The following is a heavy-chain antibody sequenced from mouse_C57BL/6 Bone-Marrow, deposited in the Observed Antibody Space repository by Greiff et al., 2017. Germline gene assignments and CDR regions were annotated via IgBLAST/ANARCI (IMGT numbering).Heavy chain of an antibody. CDR2: IYPGSGST. Sequence: VQLQQPGAELVKPGASVKMSCKASGYTFTSYWITWVKPRPGQGLEWIGDIYPGSGSTNYNEKFKSKATLTVDTSSSTAYMQLSSLTSEDSAVYCCARPYYSNYWYFDVWGTGTTVTVSS. V-gene: IGHV1-55*01. J-gene: IGHJ1*03. D-gene: IGHD2-5*01. CDR1: GYTFTSYW. CDR3: ARPYYSNYWYFDV.